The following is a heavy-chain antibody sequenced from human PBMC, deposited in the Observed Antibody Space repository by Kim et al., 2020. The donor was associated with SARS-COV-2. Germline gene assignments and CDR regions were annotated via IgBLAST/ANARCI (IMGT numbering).Heavy chain of an antibody. V-gene: IGHV3-73*01. D-gene: IGHD3-10*01. CDR2: IKNKANNYAT. CDR3: ARQATGTGSFDY. Sequence: GGSLRLSCAVSGFSIGDFYMHWVRQASGKGLEWVGCIKNKANNYATTYAASVKGIFTISRDESKNTAYLQMNSLNTEDTAVYYCARQATGTGSFDYWGQGILATVSS. J-gene: IGHJ4*02. CDR1: GFSIGDFY.